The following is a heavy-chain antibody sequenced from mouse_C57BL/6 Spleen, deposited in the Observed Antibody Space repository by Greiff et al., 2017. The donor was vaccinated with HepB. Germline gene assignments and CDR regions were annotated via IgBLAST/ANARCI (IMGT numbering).Heavy chain of an antibody. CDR2: ICWDDDK. J-gene: IGHJ2*01. Sequence: QVTLKESGPGILQPSQTLSLTCSFSGFSLSTFGMGVGWIRLPSGQGLEWLSHICWDDDKYNNPALKSRITISKDTSKNRVFLKIANVATADTAAYYCAGRWGSTTVAAFDYWGQGTTLTVSS. V-gene: IGHV8-8*01. D-gene: IGHD1-1*01. CDR1: GFSLSTFGMG. CDR3: AGRWGSTTVAAFDY.